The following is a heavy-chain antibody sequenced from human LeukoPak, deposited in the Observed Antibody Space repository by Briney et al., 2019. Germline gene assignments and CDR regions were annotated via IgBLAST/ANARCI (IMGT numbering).Heavy chain of an antibody. D-gene: IGHD2-2*01. J-gene: IGHJ4*02. CDR2: MNPNSGFT. CDR3: ARLADCSSSSCRSFDY. Sequence: ASVKVSCKASGYPSTGYYLHWVRQAPGQGLEWMGWMNPNSGFTNYAQKFQGRVTMTRDTSISTAYMELSRLRSDDTAVYYCARLADCSSSSCRSFDYWGQGTLVTVSS. CDR1: GYPSTGYY. V-gene: IGHV1-2*02.